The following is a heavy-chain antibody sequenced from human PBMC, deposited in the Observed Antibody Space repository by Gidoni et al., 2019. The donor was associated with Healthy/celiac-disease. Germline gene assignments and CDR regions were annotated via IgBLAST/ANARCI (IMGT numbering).Heavy chain of an antibody. CDR2: ISYDGSNK. CDR1: GFTFSSYA. CDR3: ARGSQWLVRGGVDY. Sequence: QVQLVESGGGAVQPGGSLRLSCAASGFTFSSYAMHWVRQAPGKGLEWVAVISYDGSNKYYADSVKGRFTISRDNSKNTLYLQMNSLRAEDTAVYYCARGSQWLVRGGVDYWGQGTLVTVSS. D-gene: IGHD6-19*01. J-gene: IGHJ4*02. V-gene: IGHV3-30-3*01.